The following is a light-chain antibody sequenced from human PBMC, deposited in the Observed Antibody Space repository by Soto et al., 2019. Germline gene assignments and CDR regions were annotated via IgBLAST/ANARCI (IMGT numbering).Light chain of an antibody. Sequence: DIQMTQSPSFLSASVGDRVTITCRASQSISTSLNWYQQKPGKAPELLIYAASSLQSGVPSRFSGSGSGTDFTLTISSLQPEDFATYHCQQSYSTPSVTFGQGTRLEIK. CDR1: QSISTS. V-gene: IGKV1-39*01. CDR2: AAS. J-gene: IGKJ5*01. CDR3: QQSYSTPSVT.